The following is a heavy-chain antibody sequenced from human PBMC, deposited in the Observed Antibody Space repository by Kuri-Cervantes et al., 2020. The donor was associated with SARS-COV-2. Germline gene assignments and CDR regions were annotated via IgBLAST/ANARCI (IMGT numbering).Heavy chain of an antibody. CDR1: QFPFSNFG. J-gene: IGHJ3*02. D-gene: IGHD4-11*01. CDR2: ISYDTTNK. Sequence: SLTLTCAPRQFPFSNFGMHWVRQAPGKGLEWVAIISYDTTNKYYADSVKGRFTVSRDDSKSTLYLEMNSLRSEDTALYYCAKPFHDYSDYGGAFDIWGQGTVVTVSS. V-gene: IGHV3-30*18. CDR3: AKPFHDYSDYGGAFDI.